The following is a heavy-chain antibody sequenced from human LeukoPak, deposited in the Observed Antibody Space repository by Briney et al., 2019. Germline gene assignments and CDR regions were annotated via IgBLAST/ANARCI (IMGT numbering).Heavy chain of an antibody. CDR1: GYTFTSYY. CDR3: ARAVGGYHFQH. J-gene: IGHJ1*01. V-gene: IGHV1-46*01. Sequence: ASVKVSCKASGYTFTSYYMHWVRQAPGQGLEWMGIINPSGGSTSYAQKFQGRVTMTRDTSTSTVYMELRSLRSEDTAVYYCARAVGGYHFQHWGQGTLVTVSS. CDR2: INPSGGST. D-gene: IGHD1-26*01.